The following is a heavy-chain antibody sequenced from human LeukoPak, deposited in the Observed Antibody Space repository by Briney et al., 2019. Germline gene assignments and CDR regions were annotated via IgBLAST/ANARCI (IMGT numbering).Heavy chain of an antibody. J-gene: IGHJ5*02. CDR2: IIPIFGTA. V-gene: IGHV1-69*05. CDR3: AKGQDGYNDWFDP. D-gene: IGHD5-24*01. CDR1: GGTFSSYA. Sequence: ASVKVSCKASGGTFSSYAISWVRLAPGQGLEWMGGIIPIFGTANYAQKFQGRVTITTDESTSTAYMELSSLRSEDTAVYYCAKGQDGYNDWFDPWGQGTLVTVSS.